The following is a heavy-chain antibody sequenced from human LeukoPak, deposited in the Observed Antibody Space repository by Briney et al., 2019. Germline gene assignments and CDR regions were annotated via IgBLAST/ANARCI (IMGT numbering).Heavy chain of an antibody. CDR3: ARDGNYDILTGYYPTDY. Sequence: ASVKVSCKASGYTFTGYYIHWVRQAPGQGLEWMGWINPNSGGTNYAQKFQGRVTMTRDTSISTAYMELSRLRSDDTAVYYCARDGNYDILTGYYPTDYWGQGTLVTVSS. V-gene: IGHV1-2*02. CDR1: GYTFTGYY. D-gene: IGHD3-9*01. CDR2: INPNSGGT. J-gene: IGHJ4*02.